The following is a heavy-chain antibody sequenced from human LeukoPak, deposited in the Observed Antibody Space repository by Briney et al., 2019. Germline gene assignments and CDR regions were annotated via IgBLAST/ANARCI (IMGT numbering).Heavy chain of an antibody. CDR2: INPSGGST. CDR1: GYTFTSYF. V-gene: IGHV1-46*01. CDR3: ARANYCTNGVCPRDWFDP. J-gene: IGHJ5*02. D-gene: IGHD2-8*01. Sequence: ASVKVSCKASGYTFTSYFMHWVRQAPGQGLEWMGIINPSGGSTSYAQKFQGRVTMTRDTSTSTVYMELSSLRSEDTAVYYCARANYCTNGVCPRDWFDPWGQGTLVTVSS.